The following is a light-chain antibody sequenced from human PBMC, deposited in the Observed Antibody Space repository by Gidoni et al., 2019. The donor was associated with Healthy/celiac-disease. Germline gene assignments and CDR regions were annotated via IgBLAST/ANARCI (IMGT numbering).Light chain of an antibody. CDR3: QQYDNLPPYT. CDR2: DAS. J-gene: IGKJ2*01. V-gene: IGKV1-33*01. CDR1: QDISNY. Sequence: DIQMTQSPYSLSASVGDRVTITCQASQDISNYLNWYQQKPGKAPKLLIYDASNLETGVPSRFSGSGSWTDFTFTISSLQPEDIATYYCQQYDNLPPYTFGQGTKLEIK.